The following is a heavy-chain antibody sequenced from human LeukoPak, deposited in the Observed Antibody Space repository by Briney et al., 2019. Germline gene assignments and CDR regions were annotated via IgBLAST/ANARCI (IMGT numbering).Heavy chain of an antibody. V-gene: IGHV3-23*01. CDR3: AKESEHYGSPPNY. Sequence: GGSLRPSCAVSGFTFSTYGMSWVRQAPGKGLEWASAISPTGHSTYYADSVKGRFTISRDNSKNTLYLEMNSLRAEDTAVYYCAKESEHYGSPPNYWGQGTLVTVSS. D-gene: IGHD3-16*01. J-gene: IGHJ4*02. CDR2: ISPTGHST. CDR1: GFTFSTYG.